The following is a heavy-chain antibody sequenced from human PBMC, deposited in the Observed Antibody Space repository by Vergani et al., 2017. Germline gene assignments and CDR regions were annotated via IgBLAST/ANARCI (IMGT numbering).Heavy chain of an antibody. CDR2: IYWDDDK. CDR3: ARAGYSYGYYYYYGMDV. D-gene: IGHD5-18*01. V-gene: IGHV2-5*02. J-gene: IGHJ6*02. CDR1: GFSLSTSGVG. Sequence: QITLKESGPTLVKPTQALTLTCTFSGFSLSTSGVGVGWIRQPPGKALEWLALIYWDDDKRYSQSLKSRLTITKDTSKNQVVLTMTNMDPADTAVYYCARAGYSYGYYYYYGMDVWGQGTTVTVSS.